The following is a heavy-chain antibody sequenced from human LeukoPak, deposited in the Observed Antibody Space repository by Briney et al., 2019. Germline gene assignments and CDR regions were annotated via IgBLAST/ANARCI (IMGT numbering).Heavy chain of an antibody. J-gene: IGHJ3*02. CDR3: TRVSGGSDSAFDI. D-gene: IGHD3-10*01. V-gene: IGHV1-69*13. CDR2: IIPIFGTA. Sequence: SVKVSCKASGYTFTGYYMHWVRQAPGQGLEWMGGIIPIFGTANYAQKFQGRVTITADESTSTAYMELSSLRSEDTAVYYCTRVSGGSDSAFDIWGQGTMVTVSS. CDR1: GYTFTGYY.